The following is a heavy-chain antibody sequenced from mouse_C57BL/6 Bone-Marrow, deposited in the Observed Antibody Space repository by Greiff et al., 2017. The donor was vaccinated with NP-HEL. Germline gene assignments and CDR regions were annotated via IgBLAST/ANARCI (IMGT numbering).Heavy chain of an antibody. J-gene: IGHJ2*01. CDR3: ERLGGDFDY. CDR2: VYLGSGRP. Sequence: QVQLQQPGAELVKPGASVKMSCKASGYTFTSSWITWVKPRPGHGLEWIGDVYLGSGRPNYNEKFKSKDTLTVDTSSSTAYIQLSSLTSEDSAFYYCERLGGDFDYWGQCTTLTVSS. V-gene: IGHV1-55*01. CDR1: GYTFTSSW.